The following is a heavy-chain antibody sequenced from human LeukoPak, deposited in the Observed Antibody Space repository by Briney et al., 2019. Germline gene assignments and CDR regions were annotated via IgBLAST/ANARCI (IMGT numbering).Heavy chain of an antibody. D-gene: IGHD6-19*01. CDR3: AKGYGSGWYEPIDY. Sequence: GGSLRLSCAASGFTFSSYDMSWVRQAPGKGLKWVSVISGSGGSTYNADSVKGRFTISRHNSKNTLYLQMNSLRAEDTAVYYCAKGYGSGWYEPIDYCGQGTLVTVSS. V-gene: IGHV3-23*01. J-gene: IGHJ4*02. CDR2: ISGSGGST. CDR1: GFTFSSYD.